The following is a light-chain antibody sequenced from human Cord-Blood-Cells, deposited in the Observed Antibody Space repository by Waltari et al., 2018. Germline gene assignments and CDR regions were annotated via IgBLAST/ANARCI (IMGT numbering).Light chain of an antibody. J-gene: IGKJ1*01. CDR3: QQYYSYPRT. V-gene: IGKV1-8*01. CDR2: AAS. CDR1: QGISSY. Sequence: AIRMTQSPSSLSAPTGDTVTITCLASQGISSYLAWYQQKPGKAHKLLIYAASTLQSGVPSRFSGSGSGTDFTLTISCLQSEDFATYYWQQYYSYPRTFGQGTKVEIK.